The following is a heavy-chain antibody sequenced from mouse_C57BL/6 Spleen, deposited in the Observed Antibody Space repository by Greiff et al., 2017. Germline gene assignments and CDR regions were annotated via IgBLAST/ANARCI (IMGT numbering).Heavy chain of an antibody. CDR3: AREGGLRRGLGYAMDY. CDR1: GYTFTSYW. Sequence: QVQLQQPGTELVKPGASVKLSCKASGYTFTSYWMHWVTQRPGQGLEWIGNINPSNGGTNYNEKFKSKATLTVDKSSSTAYMQLSSLTSEDSAVYYCAREGGLRRGLGYAMDYWGQGTSVTVSS. V-gene: IGHV1-53*01. D-gene: IGHD2-4*01. CDR2: INPSNGGT. J-gene: IGHJ4*01.